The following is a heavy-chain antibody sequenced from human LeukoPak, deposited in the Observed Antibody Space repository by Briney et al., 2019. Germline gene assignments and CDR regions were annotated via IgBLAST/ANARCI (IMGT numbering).Heavy chain of an antibody. V-gene: IGHV3-23*01. CDR2: ISYSGDST. CDR1: GFTFSSYA. Sequence: PGGSLRLSCAASGFTFSSYAMSWVRQAPGEGLEWVSTISYSGDSTYYAGSVKGRFTISRDNSKNTLCLLMNSLRAEDTAVYYCAKVPYSDYGSGRPPFMDVWGQGTTVAVSS. J-gene: IGHJ6*02. CDR3: AKVPYSDYGSGRPPFMDV. D-gene: IGHD3-10*01.